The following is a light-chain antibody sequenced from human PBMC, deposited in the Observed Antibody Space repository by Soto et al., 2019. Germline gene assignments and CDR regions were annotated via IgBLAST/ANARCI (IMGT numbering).Light chain of an antibody. V-gene: IGLV2-14*01. Sequence: QSVLTQPPSASGSPGQSVAISCTGTSSDVGGYNYVSWYQQHPGKAPKLMIYEVNKRPSGVSNRFSGSKSGNTASLTISGLQAEDEADYYCCSYTSSTTPLFGGGTKLTVL. CDR1: SSDVGGYNY. CDR3: CSYTSSTTPL. J-gene: IGLJ2*01. CDR2: EVN.